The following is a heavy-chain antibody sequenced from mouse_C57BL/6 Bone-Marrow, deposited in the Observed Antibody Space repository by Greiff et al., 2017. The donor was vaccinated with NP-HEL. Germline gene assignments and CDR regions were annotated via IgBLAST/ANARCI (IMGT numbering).Heavy chain of an antibody. CDR3: TREATTVVADY. CDR1: GFTFSSYA. CDR2: ISSGGDYI. Sequence: EVKVVESGEGLVKPGGSLKLSCAASGFTFSSYAMSWVRQTPEKRLEWVAYISSGGDYIYYADTVKGRFTISRDNARNTLYLQMSSLKSEDTAMYYCTREATTVVADYWGQGTTLTVSS. D-gene: IGHD1-1*01. J-gene: IGHJ2*01. V-gene: IGHV5-9-1*02.